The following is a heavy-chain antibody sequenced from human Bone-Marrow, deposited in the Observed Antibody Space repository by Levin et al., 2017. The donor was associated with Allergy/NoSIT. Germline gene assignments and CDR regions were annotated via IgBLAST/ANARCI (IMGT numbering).Heavy chain of an antibody. CDR1: GFSFSTSKLG. J-gene: IGHJ4*02. V-gene: IGHV2-5*02. Sequence: ESGPTLVKPTETLTLTCTFSGFSFSTSKLGVGWIRQPPGKALEWLALIFWDDDKFYSPSLRSRLAITKDTSENQVVLTMTNVVPLDSGTYFCARTGGDENGDYWGQGTLVTVSS. CDR2: IFWDDDK. CDR3: ARTGGDENGDY. D-gene: IGHD2-21*01.